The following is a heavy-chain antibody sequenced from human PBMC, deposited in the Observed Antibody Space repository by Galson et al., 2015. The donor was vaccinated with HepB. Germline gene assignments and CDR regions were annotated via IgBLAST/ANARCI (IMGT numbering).Heavy chain of an antibody. CDR1: GFSLSTSGVG. Sequence: PALVKPTQTLTLTCTFSGFSLSTSGVGVGWIRQPPGKALEWLALIYWNDDKRYSPSLQRGLTSTKDASNNQVVLTMTNMDPVDTATYYCAHRPPGDGTYDYWGQGTLVTVSS. CDR2: IYWNDDK. CDR3: AHRPPGDGTYDY. J-gene: IGHJ4*02. V-gene: IGHV2-5*01.